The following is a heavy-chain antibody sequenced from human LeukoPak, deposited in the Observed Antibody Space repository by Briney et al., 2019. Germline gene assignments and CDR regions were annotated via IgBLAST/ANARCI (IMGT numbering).Heavy chain of an antibody. D-gene: IGHD3/OR15-3a*01. V-gene: IGHV4-34*01. CDR1: GGFLSGYY. CDR2: INHSGST. Sequence: PSETLTLTCAVYGGFLSGYYWSWIRQPPGKGLEWIGEINHSGSTNYNPSLKSRVTISVDTSKNQFSLKLSSVTAADTAVYYCARGRPWTYWGQGTLVTVSS. CDR3: ARGRPWTY. J-gene: IGHJ4*02.